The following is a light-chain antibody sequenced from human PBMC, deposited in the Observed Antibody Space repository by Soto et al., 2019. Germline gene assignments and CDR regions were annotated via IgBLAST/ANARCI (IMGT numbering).Light chain of an antibody. J-gene: IGKJ1*01. V-gene: IGKV3-15*01. CDR2: GAS. CDR1: QSVSSN. CDR3: QQYNDWPRT. Sequence: EIVMTQSPATLSVSPGERATLSCRASQSVSSNLDWYQQKPGQAPRLLIYGASTRATGIPARFSGSRSGTEFTLTISSLQSEDFAVYYCQQYNDWPRTFGQGTKVEIK.